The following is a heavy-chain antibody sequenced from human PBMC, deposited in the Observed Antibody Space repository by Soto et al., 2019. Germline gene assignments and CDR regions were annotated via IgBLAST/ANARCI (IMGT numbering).Heavy chain of an antibody. J-gene: IGHJ4*02. CDR3: AREEWSRPLFDY. CDR2: LNSDGSIA. CDR1: GFTLSSYW. Sequence: PGGSLRLSCAASGFTLSSYWMHWVRQAPGKGLVWVSRLNSDGSIAIYADSVKGRFTISRDDAKNTLYLQMNSLRAEDTAVYYCAREEWSRPLFDYWGQGTLVTVSS. D-gene: IGHD3-3*01. V-gene: IGHV3-74*01.